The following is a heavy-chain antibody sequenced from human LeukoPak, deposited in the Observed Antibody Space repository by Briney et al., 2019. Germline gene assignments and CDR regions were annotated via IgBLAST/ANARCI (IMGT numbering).Heavy chain of an antibody. CDR1: GGTFSSYA. V-gene: IGHV1-69*04. CDR2: IIPILGIA. CDR3: GYCSGGSCNYYGMDV. Sequence: GASVKVSCKASGGTFSSYAISWVRQAPGQGLEWMGRIIPILGIANYAQKFQGRVTITADKSTSTAYMKLSSLRSEDTAVYYCGYCSGGSCNYYGMDVWGQGTTVTVSS. D-gene: IGHD2-15*01. J-gene: IGHJ6*02.